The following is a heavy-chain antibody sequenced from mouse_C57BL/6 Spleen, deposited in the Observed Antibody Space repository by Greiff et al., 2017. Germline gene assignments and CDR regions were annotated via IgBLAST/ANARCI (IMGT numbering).Heavy chain of an antibody. Sequence: VQLQQSGAELARPGASVKLSCKASGYTFTSYGISWVKQRTGQGLEWIGEIYPRSGNTYYNEKFKGKATLTADKSSSTAYMELRCLTSEDSAVYFCARDAGSSEGGYWGQGTTLTVSS. V-gene: IGHV1-81*01. CDR3: ARDAGSSEGGY. CDR2: IYPRSGNT. D-gene: IGHD1-1*01. CDR1: GYTFTSYG. J-gene: IGHJ2*01.